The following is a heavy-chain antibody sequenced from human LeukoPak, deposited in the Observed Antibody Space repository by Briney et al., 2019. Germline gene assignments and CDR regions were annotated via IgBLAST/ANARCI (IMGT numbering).Heavy chain of an antibody. CDR1: GGSISSCY. CDR2: IYTSGST. J-gene: IGHJ3*02. CDR3: AGRFIAVAGTGDDAFDI. D-gene: IGHD6-19*01. Sequence: SETLSLTCTVSGGSISSCYWSWIRQPAGKGLEWIGRIYTSGSTNYNPSLKSRVTMSVDTSKNQFSLKLSSVTAADTAVYYCAGRFIAVAGTGDDAFDIWGQGTMVTVSS. V-gene: IGHV4-4*07.